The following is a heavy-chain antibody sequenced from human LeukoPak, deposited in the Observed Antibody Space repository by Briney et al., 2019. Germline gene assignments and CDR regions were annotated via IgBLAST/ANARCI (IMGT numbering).Heavy chain of an antibody. D-gene: IGHD3-3*01. Sequence: SETLSLTCAVYGGSFSGYYWSWIRQPPGKGLEWIGEINHSGSTNYNPSLKSRVTISVDTSKNQSSLKLSSVTAADTAVYYCASWRRITIFGVVIPDAFDIWGQGTMVTVSS. J-gene: IGHJ3*02. CDR3: ASWRRITIFGVVIPDAFDI. CDR2: INHSGST. V-gene: IGHV4-34*01. CDR1: GGSFSGYY.